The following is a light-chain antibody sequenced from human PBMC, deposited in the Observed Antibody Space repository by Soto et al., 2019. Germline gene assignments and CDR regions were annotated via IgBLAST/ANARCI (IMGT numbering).Light chain of an antibody. CDR3: LQYNNWPLT. Sequence: EIVMTQSPATLSVSPGERATLSCWASQSVSSNLAWYQQKPGQAPRLLIYDVSTRATGIPTRFSGSGSGTEFTLTISSLQSEDFAAYYCLQYNNWPLTFGGGTKVEIK. V-gene: IGKV3D-15*01. J-gene: IGKJ4*01. CDR1: QSVSSN. CDR2: DVS.